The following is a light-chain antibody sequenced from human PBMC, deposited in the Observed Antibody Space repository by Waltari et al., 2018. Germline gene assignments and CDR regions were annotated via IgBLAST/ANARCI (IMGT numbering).Light chain of an antibody. CDR2: AVS. V-gene: IGLV2-14*03. CDR1: SSDYYNS. J-gene: IGLJ2*01. CDR3: SVKRGSNTVV. Sequence: QSALTQPASVSGSPGKSITISCTGASSDYYNSVCWYQHHPGKAPKIMIYAVSNRPSGVSNRFAGSKSGSTASLTISEIQAEDEADYYCSVKRGSNTVVFGGGTKLTVL.